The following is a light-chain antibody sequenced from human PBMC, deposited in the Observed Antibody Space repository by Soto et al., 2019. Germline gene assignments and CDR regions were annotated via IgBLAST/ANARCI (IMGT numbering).Light chain of an antibody. CDR1: SSDVGGYNY. J-gene: IGLJ1*01. Sequence: QSALTQPASVSESPGQSITISCTGTSSDVGGYNYASWYQQHPGKAPKLMIFKVSNRPSGVSNRFSGSKSGNTASLTISGLQAEDEADYYCSSYTSSSTLVFGTGTKVTVL. V-gene: IGLV2-14*01. CDR2: KVS. CDR3: SSYTSSSTLV.